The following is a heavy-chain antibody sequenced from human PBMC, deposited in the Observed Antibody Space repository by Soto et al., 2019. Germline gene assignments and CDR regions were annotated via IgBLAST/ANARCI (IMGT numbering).Heavy chain of an antibody. D-gene: IGHD3-9*01. CDR1: DDSINSDNYY. V-gene: IGHV4-39*01. J-gene: IGHJ4*02. CDR2: IYYRGNA. Sequence: QLQLQESGPGLVKPSETLSLTCSVSDDSINSDNYYWGWIRQPPGKGLEWIGSIYYRGNAYYNLSLRTRVTITLDKSQSQFSLKLNSVTAADSAVYFCARLEGLATISYYFDFWGPGALVTVSS. CDR3: ARLEGLATISYYFDF.